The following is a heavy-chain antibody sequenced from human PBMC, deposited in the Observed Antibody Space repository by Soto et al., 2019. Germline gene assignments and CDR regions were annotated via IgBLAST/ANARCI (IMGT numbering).Heavy chain of an antibody. D-gene: IGHD2-15*01. CDR3: ATGLIVTSGDYYYGMDV. CDR1: GFTFSDHY. V-gene: IGHV3-72*01. CDR2: SRNRGNSYTT. Sequence: EVHLVEYGGGLVQPGGSLRLSCAASGFTFSDHYMDWVRQAPGKGLEWVGRSRNRGNSYTTEYAASVKGRFTISRDNSKKSLYLQMSSLKTEDTAVYYCATGLIVTSGDYYYGMDVWGQGTTVTVSS. J-gene: IGHJ6*02.